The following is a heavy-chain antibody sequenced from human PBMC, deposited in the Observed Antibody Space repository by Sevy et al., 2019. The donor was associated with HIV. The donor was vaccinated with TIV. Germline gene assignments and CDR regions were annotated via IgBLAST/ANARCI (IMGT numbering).Heavy chain of an antibody. D-gene: IGHD2-21*02. J-gene: IGHJ6*02. Sequence: GESLKISCKGSGYSFTSYWIGWVRQMPRKGLEWMGIIYPGDSDTRYSPSFQGQVTISADKSISTAYLQWSSLKASDTAMYYCARRRSGDRYYYYYYGMDVWGQGTTVTVSS. CDR2: IYPGDSDT. CDR3: ARRRSGDRYYYYYYGMDV. CDR1: GYSFTSYW. V-gene: IGHV5-51*01.